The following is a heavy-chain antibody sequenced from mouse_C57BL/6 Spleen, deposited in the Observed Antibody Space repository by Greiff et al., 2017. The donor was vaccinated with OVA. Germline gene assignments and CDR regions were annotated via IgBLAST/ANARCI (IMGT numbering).Heavy chain of an antibody. Sequence: VQLQQSGAELARPGASVKLSCKASGYTFTSYGISWVKQRTGQGLEWIGEISPRSGNTYYNEKFKGKATLTADKSSSTAYMELRSLTSEDSAVYFCARPGTTVADYWGQGTTLTVSS. CDR2: ISPRSGNT. CDR1: GYTFTSYG. D-gene: IGHD1-1*01. J-gene: IGHJ2*01. V-gene: IGHV1-81*01. CDR3: ARPGTTVADY.